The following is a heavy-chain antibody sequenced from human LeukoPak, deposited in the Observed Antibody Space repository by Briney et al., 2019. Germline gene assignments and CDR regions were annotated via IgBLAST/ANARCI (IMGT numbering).Heavy chain of an antibody. CDR2: IYHSGST. Sequence: SETLSLTCAVSGGSISSSNGWSWVRQPPGKGLERIGVIYHSGSTHYSPSLKSRVTISVDKSKNQFSLKLSSVTAADTAVYYCARDGQSHFDYWGQGTLVTVSS. CDR3: ARDGQSHFDY. V-gene: IGHV4-4*02. D-gene: IGHD3/OR15-3a*01. CDR1: GGSISSSNG. J-gene: IGHJ4*02.